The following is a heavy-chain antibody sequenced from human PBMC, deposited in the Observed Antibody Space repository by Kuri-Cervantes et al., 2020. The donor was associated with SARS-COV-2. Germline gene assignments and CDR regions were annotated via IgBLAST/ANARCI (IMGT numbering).Heavy chain of an antibody. J-gene: IGHJ4*02. Sequence: ASVKVSCKASGYTFTGYYMHWVRQAPGQGLEWMGWINPNSGGTNYAQKFQGRVTMTRDTSTSTVYMELSSLRSEDTAVYYCARGGSSWYVALPIDYWGQGTLVTVSS. CDR2: INPNSGGT. D-gene: IGHD6-13*01. CDR1: GYTFTGYY. CDR3: ARGGSSWYVALPIDY. V-gene: IGHV1-2*02.